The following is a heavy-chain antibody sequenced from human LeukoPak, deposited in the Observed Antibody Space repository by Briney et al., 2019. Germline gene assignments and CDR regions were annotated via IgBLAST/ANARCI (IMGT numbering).Heavy chain of an antibody. J-gene: IGHJ4*02. Sequence: GGSLRLSCAASGFTFNFYNMNWVRQAPGKGLEWLSYISGSSSTVHYADSVKGRFTVSRDNAKNSLYLQMDSLRAEDTAVYYCARIASRGDLSFDFWGQGTLVTV. V-gene: IGHV3-48*01. CDR2: ISGSSSTV. CDR3: ARIASRGDLSFDF. D-gene: IGHD2-21*02. CDR1: GFTFNFYN.